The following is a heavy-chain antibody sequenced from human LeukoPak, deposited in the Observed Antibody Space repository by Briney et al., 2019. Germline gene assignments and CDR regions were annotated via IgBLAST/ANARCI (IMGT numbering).Heavy chain of an antibody. V-gene: IGHV1-46*01. CDR1: GYTFTSYY. CDR3: ARVRGPRGAINPFAY. D-gene: IGHD3-10*01. J-gene: IGHJ4*02. Sequence: LGASVKVSCKASGYTFTSYYMHWVRQAPGQGLEWMGIINPSGGSTSYAQKFQGRVTMTRDTSTSTVYMELSSLRSEDTAVYYCARVRGPRGAINPFAYWGQGTLVTVSS. CDR2: INPSGGST.